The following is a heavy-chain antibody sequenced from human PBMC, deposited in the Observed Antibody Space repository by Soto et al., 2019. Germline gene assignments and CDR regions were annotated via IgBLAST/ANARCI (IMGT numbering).Heavy chain of an antibody. J-gene: IGHJ6*02. CDR1: GYTFTSYY. CDR3: ARDCEVAAAGSPYYYYYYGMDV. Sequence: ASVKVSCKXSGYTFTSYYMHWVRQAPGQGLEWMGIINPSGGSTSYAQKFQGRVTMTRDTSTSTVYMELSSLRSEDTAVYYCARDCEVAAAGSPYYYYYYGMDVWGQGTTVTVSS. D-gene: IGHD6-13*01. CDR2: INPSGGST. V-gene: IGHV1-46*01.